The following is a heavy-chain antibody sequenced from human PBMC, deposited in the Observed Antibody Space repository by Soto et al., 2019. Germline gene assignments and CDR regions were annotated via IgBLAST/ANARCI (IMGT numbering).Heavy chain of an antibody. CDR1: GGTFSSYA. Sequence: QVQLVQSGAEVKKPGSSVKVSYKASGGTFSSYAISWVRQAPGQGLEWMGGIIPIFGPANYAQKFQGRVTINANQSSSTAYRELSSLSSEDTAVYYCATHGDSSGYYGAFDIWGQVTMVTVSS. V-gene: IGHV1-69*12. CDR3: ATHGDSSGYYGAFDI. D-gene: IGHD3-22*01. J-gene: IGHJ3*02. CDR2: IIPIFGPA.